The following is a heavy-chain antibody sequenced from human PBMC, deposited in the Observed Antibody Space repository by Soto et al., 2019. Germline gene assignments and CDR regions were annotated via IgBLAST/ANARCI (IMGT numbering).Heavy chain of an antibody. D-gene: IGHD2-21*02. Sequence: SETLSLTCTVSGGSISSGGYYWSWIRQHPGKGLEWTGYIYYSGSTYYNPSLKSRVTISVDTSKNQFSLKLSSVTAADTAVYYCARQGGGDQAYSDYWGQGTLVTVSS. CDR2: IYYSGST. J-gene: IGHJ4*02. CDR3: ARQGGGDQAYSDY. V-gene: IGHV4-31*03. CDR1: GGSISSGGYY.